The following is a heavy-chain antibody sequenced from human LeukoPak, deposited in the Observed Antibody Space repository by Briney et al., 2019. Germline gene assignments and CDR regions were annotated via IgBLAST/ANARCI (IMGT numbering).Heavy chain of an antibody. V-gene: IGHV1-24*01. CDR3: AREGDGYPMARGEFDY. D-gene: IGHD5-24*01. J-gene: IGHJ4*02. CDR2: YDPETGET. CDR1: GYTLTGLS. Sequence: GASVKVSCKVSGYTLTGLSMHWVRQAPGKGLEWMGGYDPETGETLCAQKFQGRVTMTEDTSTHTAYMELSSLRSEDTAVYYCAREGDGYPMARGEFDYWGQGTLVTVSS.